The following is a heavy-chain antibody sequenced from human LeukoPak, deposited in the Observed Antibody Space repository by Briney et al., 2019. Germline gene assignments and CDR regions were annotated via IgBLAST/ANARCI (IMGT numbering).Heavy chain of an antibody. J-gene: IGHJ6*03. Sequence: GGSLRLSCAASGFTFSSYEMNWVRQAPGKGLEWVSYISSSGSTIYYADSVKGRFTISRDNAKNSLYLQMNSLRAEDTAVYYCARVPIPDDYGDYGVVMMYMDVWGKGTTVTISS. CDR1: GFTFSSYE. CDR2: ISSSGSTI. V-gene: IGHV3-48*03. D-gene: IGHD4-17*01. CDR3: ARVPIPDDYGDYGVVMMYMDV.